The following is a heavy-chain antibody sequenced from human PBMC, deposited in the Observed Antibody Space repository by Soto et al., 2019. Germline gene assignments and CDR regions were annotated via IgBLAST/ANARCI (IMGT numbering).Heavy chain of an antibody. J-gene: IGHJ5*02. Sequence: NPSETLSLTCNVSGGSISRYYWSWIRQPPGKGLEWIGYIHYSGSTKYNPSLKSRVTISVDTSKNQFSLKLTSVTAADTAVYFCARVPAVASTIPSLWFDPWGPGTLVTVSS. D-gene: IGHD6-19*01. V-gene: IGHV4-59*01. CDR1: GGSISRYY. CDR2: IHYSGST. CDR3: ARVPAVASTIPSLWFDP.